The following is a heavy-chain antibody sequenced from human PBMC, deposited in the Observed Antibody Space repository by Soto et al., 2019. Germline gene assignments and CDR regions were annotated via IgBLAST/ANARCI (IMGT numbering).Heavy chain of an antibody. J-gene: IGHJ3*02. V-gene: IGHV1-69*01. CDR3: ASRLFAYYDSSGYYFHAFDI. D-gene: IGHD3-22*01. CDR2: IIPIFGTA. CDR1: GGTFSSYA. Sequence: QVQLVQSGAEVQKPGSSVKVSCKASGGTFSSYAISWVRQAPGQGLEWMGGIIPIFGTANYAQKFQGRVTITADESTSTAYMELSSLRSEDTAVYYCASRLFAYYDSSGYYFHAFDIWGQGTMVTVSS.